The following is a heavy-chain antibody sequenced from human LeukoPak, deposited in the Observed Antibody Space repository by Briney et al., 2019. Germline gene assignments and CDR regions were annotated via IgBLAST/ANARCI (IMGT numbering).Heavy chain of an antibody. CDR2: IYHSGST. V-gene: IGHV4-38-2*01. J-gene: IGHJ3*02. CDR3: AICSSTRTHAFDI. D-gene: IGHD2-2*01. CDR1: GYSISTGDY. Sequence: SETLSLTCAVSGYSISTGDYWDWIRQPPGKGLEWIGSIYHSGSTYYNPSLKSRVTISVDTSKNQFPLKLSSVTAADTAVYYCAICSSTRTHAFDIWGQGTMVTVSS.